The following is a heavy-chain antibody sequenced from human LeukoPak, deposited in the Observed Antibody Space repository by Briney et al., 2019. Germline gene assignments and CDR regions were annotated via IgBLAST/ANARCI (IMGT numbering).Heavy chain of an antibody. CDR3: ARAPYDYGDYDWFDP. V-gene: IGHV1-46*01. Sequence: GASVKVSCKASGYTFTSYSIHWVRQAPGQGLEWMGIINPSGASAMYAQKFQGRVTITADESTSTAYMELSSLRSEDTAVYYCARAPYDYGDYDWFDPWGQGTLVTVSS. J-gene: IGHJ5*02. CDR1: GYTFTSYS. CDR2: INPSGASA. D-gene: IGHD4-17*01.